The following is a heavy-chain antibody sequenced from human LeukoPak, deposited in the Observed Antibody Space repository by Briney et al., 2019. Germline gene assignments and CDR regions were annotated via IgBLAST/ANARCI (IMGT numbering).Heavy chain of an antibody. V-gene: IGHV4-59*01. D-gene: IGHD3-16*01. J-gene: IGHJ5*02. CDR2: IYYSGST. CDR1: GGSISSYY. CDR3: ARASGGGDNWFDP. Sequence: SETLSLTCTVSGGSISSYYWSWIRQPPGKGLEWIGYIYYSGSTNYNPSLKSRVTISVDTSKNQFSLKLSSVTAADTAVYYCARASGGGDNWFDPWGQGALVTVSS.